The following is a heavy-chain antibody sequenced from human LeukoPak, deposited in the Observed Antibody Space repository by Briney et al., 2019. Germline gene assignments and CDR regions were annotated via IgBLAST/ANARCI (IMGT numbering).Heavy chain of an antibody. CDR3: ASGGITGNFDY. D-gene: IGHD1-20*01. CDR1: GGTFSSYA. CDR2: INAGNGNT. Sequence: GASVKVSCKASGGTFSSYAISWVRQAPGQRLEWMGWINAGNGNTKYSQKFQGRVTITRDTSASTAYMELSSLRSEDTAVYYCASGGITGNFDYWGQGTLVTVSS. J-gene: IGHJ4*02. V-gene: IGHV1-3*01.